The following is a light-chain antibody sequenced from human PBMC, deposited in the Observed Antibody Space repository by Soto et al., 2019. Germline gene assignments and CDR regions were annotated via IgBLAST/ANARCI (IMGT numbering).Light chain of an antibody. V-gene: IGKV3-11*01. CDR2: DAS. CDR1: QSVSSY. Sequence: EIVVTQSPATLSLSPGERATLSCRASQSVSSYLAWYQQKPGQAPRLLIYDASNRATGIPARFSGSGSGTDFTLTISSLEPEDFAFYYCQQRSNWQGATFGGGTKVEIK. CDR3: QQRSNWQGAT. J-gene: IGKJ4*01.